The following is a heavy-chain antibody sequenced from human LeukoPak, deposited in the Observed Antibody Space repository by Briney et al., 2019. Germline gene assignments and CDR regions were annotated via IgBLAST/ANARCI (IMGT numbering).Heavy chain of an antibody. CDR2: IKPIATGGTT. J-gene: IGHJ4*02. CDR3: TTPPD. CDR1: GFSFSDAW. V-gene: IGHV3-15*01. Sequence: GGSLRLSCTASGFSFSDAWMTGVRQAPGKGLEWVGRIKPIATGGTTEYAAPVKGRFTISRDDSKNTVYLQMNSLESEDTAVYYCTTPPDWGEGTLVTVSS.